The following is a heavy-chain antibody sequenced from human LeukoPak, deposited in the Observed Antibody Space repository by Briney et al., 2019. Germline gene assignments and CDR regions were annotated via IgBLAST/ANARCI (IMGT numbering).Heavy chain of an antibody. CDR1: RFILSTYN. V-gene: IGHV3-21*01. CDR3: ARERVTTTAFDV. CDR2: IASRSTY. J-gene: IGHJ3*01. Sequence: GGSRRLSCAASRFILSTYNTHWVRQAPGKGLHWVSSIASRSTYYADSVRGRFTISGDSANNSLFLQRNSLRAEDTAVYYCARERVTTTAFDVWGQGTMVTVSS. D-gene: IGHD1-1*01.